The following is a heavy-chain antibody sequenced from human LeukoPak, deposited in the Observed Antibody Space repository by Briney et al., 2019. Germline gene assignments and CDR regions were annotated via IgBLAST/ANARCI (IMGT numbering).Heavy chain of an antibody. D-gene: IGHD3-22*01. CDR2: IKSKTDGGTT. CDR1: GFTFSNAW. V-gene: IGHV3-15*07. CDR3: TTDSPHYYDSSGYYYFDY. Sequence: PGGSLRLSCAASGFTFSNAWMNWVRQAPGKGLEWVGRIKSKTDGGTTDYAAPVKGRFTISRDDSKNTLYLQMNSLKTEDTAVYYCTTDSPHYYDSSGYYYFDYWGQGTLVTVSS. J-gene: IGHJ4*02.